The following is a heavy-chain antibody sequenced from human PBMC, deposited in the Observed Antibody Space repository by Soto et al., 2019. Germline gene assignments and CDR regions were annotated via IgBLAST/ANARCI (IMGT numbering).Heavy chain of an antibody. CDR2: IYHTGNA. CDR3: ARDFFDTSDYTTNWFDP. D-gene: IGHD3-22*01. Sequence: SETLSLTCSVSGDSISNSRFYWAWIRQPPGEGLEWIGSIYHTGNAYYNPSLKSRVTISVDTSKNQFSLKLTSVTAADAALYYCARDFFDTSDYTTNWFDPWGQGTLVTVS. CDR1: GDSISNSRFY. J-gene: IGHJ5*02. V-gene: IGHV4-39*01.